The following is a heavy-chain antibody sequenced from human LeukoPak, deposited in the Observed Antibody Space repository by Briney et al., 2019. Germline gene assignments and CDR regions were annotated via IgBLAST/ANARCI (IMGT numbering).Heavy chain of an antibody. J-gene: IGHJ6*02. CDR1: GGTFSSYA. V-gene: IGHV1-69*01. D-gene: IGHD3-22*01. CDR2: IIPIFGTA. CDR3: ARGNMIVVATPYYGMDV. Sequence: SVTVSCKASGGTFSSYAISWVRQAPGEGREWTGGIIPIFGTAKYAQKFQGRVTITADESTSVAYMELSSLRSEDTAVYYCARGNMIVVATPYYGMDVWGQGTTVNVSS.